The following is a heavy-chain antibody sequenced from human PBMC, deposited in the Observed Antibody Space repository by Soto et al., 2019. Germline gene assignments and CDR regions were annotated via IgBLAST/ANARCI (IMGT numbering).Heavy chain of an antibody. CDR1: GFTFSSYW. V-gene: IGHV3-74*01. CDR2: INNDGSAA. CDR3: VRDKPHNWFNP. J-gene: IGHJ5*02. Sequence: EEQVVESGGGLDQPGGSLRLSCAASGFTFSSYWMHWVRQVPGKGLVWVSRINNDGSAATYADSVKGRFTISRDNAKNTVYLQMNSLRAEDTAVYYCVRDKPHNWFNPWGQGTPVTVSS.